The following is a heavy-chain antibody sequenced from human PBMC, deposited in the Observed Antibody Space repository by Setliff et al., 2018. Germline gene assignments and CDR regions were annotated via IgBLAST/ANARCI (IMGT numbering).Heavy chain of an antibody. V-gene: IGHV3-23*01. CDR2: ISATGSNT. D-gene: IGHD1-7*01. J-gene: IGHJ4*03. Sequence: GGSLRLSCAASGFSLNSFRMTWIRQPPGRGLEWVSGISATGSNTYYADSVKGRFTISRDNSENTLLLQMSSLRADDTAVYYCAKGFQGKNVGTFDSWGHGILVTVSS. CDR1: GFSLNSFR. CDR3: AKGFQGKNVGTFDS.